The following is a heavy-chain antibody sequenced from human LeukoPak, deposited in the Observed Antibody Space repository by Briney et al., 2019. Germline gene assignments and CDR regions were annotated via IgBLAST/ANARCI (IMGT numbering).Heavy chain of an antibody. CDR2: IYHSGST. Sequence: PSETLSLTCAVSGGSISSSNWWSWVRQPPGKGLEWIGEIYHSGSTNYNPSLKSRVTISVDKSKNQFSLKLSSVTAADTAVYYCARSGELLTPNWFDPWGQGTLVTVSS. CDR3: ARSGELLTPNWFDP. V-gene: IGHV4-4*02. CDR1: GGSISSSNW. D-gene: IGHD1-26*01. J-gene: IGHJ5*02.